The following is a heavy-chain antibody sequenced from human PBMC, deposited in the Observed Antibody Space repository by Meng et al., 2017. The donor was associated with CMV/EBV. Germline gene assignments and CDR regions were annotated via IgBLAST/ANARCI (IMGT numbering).Heavy chain of an antibody. V-gene: IGHV3-30*04. CDR1: GFTFNSYA. D-gene: IGHD6-19*01. CDR3: AREKGWGADTTSFDY. J-gene: IGHJ4*02. Sequence: GESLKISCASSGFTFNSYAMHWVRQAPGKGLDWVAIISYDARNKYYADSVKGRFTIPRDNSKNTLYLQMNSLRAEDTAVYYCAREKGWGADTTSFDYWGQGTLVTVSS. CDR2: ISYDARNK.